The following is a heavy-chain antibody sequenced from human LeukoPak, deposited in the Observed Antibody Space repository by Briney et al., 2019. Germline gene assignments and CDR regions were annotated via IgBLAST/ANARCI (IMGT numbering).Heavy chain of an antibody. J-gene: IGHJ4*02. CDR2: IYYSGST. CDR3: ARTEGAAGTLHIDY. CDR1: GGSISSYY. D-gene: IGHD6-13*01. Sequence: SETLSLTCTVSGGSISSYYWSCIRQPPGKGLEWIGYIYYSGSTNYNPSLKSRVTISVDTSKNQFSLKLSSVTAADTAVYYCARTEGAAGTLHIDYWGQGTLVTVSS. V-gene: IGHV4-59*01.